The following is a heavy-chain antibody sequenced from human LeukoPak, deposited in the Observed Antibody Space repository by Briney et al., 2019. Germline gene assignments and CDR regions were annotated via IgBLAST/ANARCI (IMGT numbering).Heavy chain of an antibody. CDR3: ARRMITFGGVIVYDY. J-gene: IGHJ4*02. CDR1: GYSISSGYY. CDR2: IYHSGST. Sequence: SETLSLTCAVSGYSISSGYYWGWIRQPPGKGLEWIGSIYHSGSTYYNPPLKSRVTISVDTSKNQFSLKLSSVTAADTAVYYCARRMITFGGVIVYDYWGQGTLVTVSS. D-gene: IGHD3-16*02. V-gene: IGHV4-38-2*01.